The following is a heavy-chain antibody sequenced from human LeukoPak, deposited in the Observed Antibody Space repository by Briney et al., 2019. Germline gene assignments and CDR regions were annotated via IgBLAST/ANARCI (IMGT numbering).Heavy chain of an antibody. CDR2: IKQDGTEK. D-gene: IGHD3-10*02. CDR1: GFTFSSYW. J-gene: IGHJ6*04. V-gene: IGHV3-7*01. Sequence: GGSLRLSCVASGFTFSSYWMSWVRQAPGKGLEWVANIKQDGTEKYYVDSVKGRFTISRDNAKNSLYLQMNSLRAEDTAVYYCAELGITMIGGVWGKGTTVTISS. CDR3: AELGITMIGGV.